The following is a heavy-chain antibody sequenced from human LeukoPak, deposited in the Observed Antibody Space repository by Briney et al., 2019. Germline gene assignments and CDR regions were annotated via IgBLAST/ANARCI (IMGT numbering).Heavy chain of an antibody. CDR1: GGSISSSSYY. CDR3: ARSYSNSWYSLDP. D-gene: IGHD2/OR15-2a*01. J-gene: IGHJ5*02. CDR2: IYYSGST. V-gene: IGHV4-39*01. Sequence: SETLSLTCTVSGGSISSSSYYWGWIRQPPGKGLEWIGSIYYSGSTYYNPSLKSRVTISEDTSKNQLSLRLSSATAADTAVYYCARSYSNSWYSLDPWGQGTLVTVSS.